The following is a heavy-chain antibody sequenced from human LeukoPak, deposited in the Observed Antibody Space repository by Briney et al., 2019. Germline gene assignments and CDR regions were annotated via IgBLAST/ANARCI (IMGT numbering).Heavy chain of an antibody. CDR3: APATYFDY. V-gene: IGHV3-23*01. Sequence: GGSLRLSCAASGFTFSSYAMSWVRQAPGKGLAWVSSISGSGSSTYYADSVKGRFTISRDNSKNTLYLQLNSLRAEDTAVYYCAPATYFDYWGQGTLVTVSS. J-gene: IGHJ4*02. D-gene: IGHD2-2*01. CDR2: ISGSGSST. CDR1: GFTFSSYA.